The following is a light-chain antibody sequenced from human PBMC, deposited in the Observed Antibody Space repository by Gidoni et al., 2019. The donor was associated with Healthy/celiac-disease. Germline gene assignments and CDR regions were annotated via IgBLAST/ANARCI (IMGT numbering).Light chain of an antibody. V-gene: IGLV2-14*01. Sequence: QSALTQPASVSGSPGQSITISCIGTSSDVGGYNYVSWYQQHPGKAPKLMIYEVSNRPSGVSNRFSGSKSVNTASLTISGLQAEDEADYYCSSYTSSSTVVFGGGTKLTVL. CDR2: EVS. CDR1: SSDVGGYNY. J-gene: IGLJ2*01. CDR3: SSYTSSSTVV.